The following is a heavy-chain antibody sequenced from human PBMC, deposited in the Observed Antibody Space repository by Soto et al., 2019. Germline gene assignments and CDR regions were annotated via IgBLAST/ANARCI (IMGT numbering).Heavy chain of an antibody. CDR2: IMPGSSHI. J-gene: IGHJ4*02. D-gene: IGHD4-17*01. V-gene: IGHV3-11*06. Sequence: PGGSLKLSCEASGFTFSDYYMSLIRQAPGKGLEWVSYIMPGSSHIFYADSVKGRFTISRDNAKNSLYLQMNSLRAEDTAVYYCALPQPLGRHYGDYGYWGQGTLVTVSS. CDR3: ALPQPLGRHYGDYGY. CDR1: GFTFSDYY.